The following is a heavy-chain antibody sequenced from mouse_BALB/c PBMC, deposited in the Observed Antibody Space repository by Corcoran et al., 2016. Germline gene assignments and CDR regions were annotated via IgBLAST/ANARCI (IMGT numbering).Heavy chain of an antibody. Sequence: QIQLVQSGPELKKPGETVKISCKASGYTFTNYGMNWVKQAPGKGLKWMGWINTYTGEPTYADDFKGRFAFSLETSASTAYLQINNLKNEDTATYFCARSGCSVYAMDYWGQGTSVTVSS. J-gene: IGHJ4*01. D-gene: IGHD3-1*01. CDR3: ARSGCSVYAMDY. CDR2: INTYTGEP. CDR1: GYTFTNYG. V-gene: IGHV9-3-1*01.